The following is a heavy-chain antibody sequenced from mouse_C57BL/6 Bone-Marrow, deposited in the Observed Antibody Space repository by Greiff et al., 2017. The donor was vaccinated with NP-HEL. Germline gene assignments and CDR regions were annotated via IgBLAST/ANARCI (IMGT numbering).Heavy chain of an antibody. CDR3: ARTTTVVIDY. CDR2: INPSTGGT. D-gene: IGHD1-1*01. CDR1: GYSFTGYY. V-gene: IGHV1-42*01. J-gene: IGHJ2*01. Sequence: EVQLQQSGPELVKPGASVKISCKASGYSFTGYYMNWVKQSPEKSLEWIGEINPSTGGTTYNQKFKAKATLTVDKSSSTAYMQLKSLTSEDSAVYYCARTTTVVIDYWGQGTTLSVSS.